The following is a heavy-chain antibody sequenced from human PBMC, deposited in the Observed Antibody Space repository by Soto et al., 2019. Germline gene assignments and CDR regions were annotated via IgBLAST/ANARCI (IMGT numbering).Heavy chain of an antibody. CDR1: GYTFTSYG. D-gene: IGHD3-10*01. V-gene: IGHV1-18*01. CDR2: LSPYNGNT. Sequence: QVQLVQSGAEVKKPGASVKVSCKASGYTFTSYGISWVRQAPGQGLEWMGRLSPYNGNTNYAPKLQGRVTMTPDTSTSSAYMDGRSLRSDDTAVYYCARGIGGWFGGAYYYGMDVWGQGTTVTVSS. J-gene: IGHJ6*02. CDR3: ARGIGGWFGGAYYYGMDV.